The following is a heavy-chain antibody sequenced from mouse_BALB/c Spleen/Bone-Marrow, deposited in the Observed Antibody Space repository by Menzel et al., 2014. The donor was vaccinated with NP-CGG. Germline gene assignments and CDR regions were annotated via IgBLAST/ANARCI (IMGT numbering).Heavy chain of an antibody. CDR3: ARWLLQYFDV. CDR2: IIPSNGRT. J-gene: IGHJ1*01. D-gene: IGHD2-3*01. CDR1: GYTFTSYW. Sequence: VKLLESGAELVKPGASVKLSCKASGYTFTSYWMHWVKQRPGQGLEWIGEIIPSNGRTNYNGKFKSKATLTVDKSSNTAYMQLSSLTSEDSAVYYCARWLLQYFDVWGAGTTVTVSP. V-gene: IGHV1S81*02.